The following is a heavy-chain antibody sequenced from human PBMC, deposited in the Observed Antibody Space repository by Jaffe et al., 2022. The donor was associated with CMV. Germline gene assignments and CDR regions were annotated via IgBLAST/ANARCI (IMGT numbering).Heavy chain of an antibody. V-gene: IGHV3-15*01. Sequence: EVQLVESGGGLVKPGGSLRLSCAASGFTFSNAWMSWVRQAPGKGLEWVGRIKSKTDGGTTDYAAPVKGRFTISRDDSKNTLYLQMNSLKTEDTAVYYCTTVYDFSENYYYYMDVWGKGTTVTVSS. CDR3: TTVYDFSENYYYYMDV. J-gene: IGHJ6*03. D-gene: IGHD3-3*01. CDR2: IKSKTDGGTT. CDR1: GFTFSNAW.